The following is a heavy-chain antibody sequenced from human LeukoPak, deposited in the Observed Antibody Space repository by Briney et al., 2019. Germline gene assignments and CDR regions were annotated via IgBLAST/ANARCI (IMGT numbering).Heavy chain of an antibody. V-gene: IGHV4-39*07. J-gene: IGHJ6*02. CDR3: ARGSGQYFYYDMDV. Sequence: SETLSLTCTVSGGSISSYYWDWIRQPPGKGLEWVGNIYYRGNTYYNPSLKSRVTISVDTSKNQFSLRLRSVTAADTAVYYCARGSGQYFYYDMDVWGQGTTVTVSS. CDR2: IYYRGNT. CDR1: GGSISSYY. D-gene: IGHD3-10*01.